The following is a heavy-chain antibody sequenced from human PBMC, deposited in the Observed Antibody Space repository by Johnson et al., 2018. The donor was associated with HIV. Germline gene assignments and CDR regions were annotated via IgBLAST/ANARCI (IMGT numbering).Heavy chain of an antibody. V-gene: IGHV3-66*01. J-gene: IGHJ3*02. CDR2: FFSGGTT. CDR3: ARACRDGYTCDAFDI. Sequence: VQLVESGGGLVQPGGSLRLACAASGLTVSSNYMSWVRQAPGKGLEWVSVFFSGGTTYYADSVNGRFTISRDNSKNTLFLQMNSRRADDTALYYCARACRDGYTCDAFDIWGQGTMVTVSS. D-gene: IGHD5-24*01. CDR1: GLTVSSNY.